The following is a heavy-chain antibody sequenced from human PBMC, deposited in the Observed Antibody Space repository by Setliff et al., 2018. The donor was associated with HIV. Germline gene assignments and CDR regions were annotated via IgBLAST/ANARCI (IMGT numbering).Heavy chain of an antibody. J-gene: IGHJ4*02. CDR1: GYTFTNYY. CDR2: INPSGGRT. CDR3: ARDYDSGGSLFDY. Sequence: ASVKVSCKASGYTFTNYYIHGVRQAPGQGLEWMGLINPSGGRTSYAQKFQGRLTMTRDTSRSTVYMELSSLRSEDTAVYYCARDYDSGGSLFDYWGQGTLVTVSS. V-gene: IGHV1-46*01. D-gene: IGHD3-22*01.